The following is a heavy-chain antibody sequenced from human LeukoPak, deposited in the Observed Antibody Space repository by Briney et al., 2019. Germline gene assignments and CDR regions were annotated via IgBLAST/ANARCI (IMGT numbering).Heavy chain of an antibody. CDR3: ARSIAAEGPTHNWFGP. D-gene: IGHD6-13*01. Sequence: PSETLSLTCTVSGGSISSYYWSWIRQPPGKGLEWIGYIYYSGSTNYNPSLKSRVTVSVDTSNNQFSLSLTSVTAADTSVYYCARSIAAEGPTHNWFGPWGQGTLVTVSS. V-gene: IGHV4-59*08. CDR1: GGSISSYY. J-gene: IGHJ5*02. CDR2: IYYSGST.